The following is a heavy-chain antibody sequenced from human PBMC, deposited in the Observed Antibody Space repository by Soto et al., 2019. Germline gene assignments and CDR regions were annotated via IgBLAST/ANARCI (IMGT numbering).Heavy chain of an antibody. CDR1: GGSISSYY. CDR3: ARLGTYGSGSYVWENWFDT. Sequence: QVQLQESGPGLVKPSETLSLTCTVSGGSISSYYWTWIRQPPGKGLEWIGYIHYSGSTNYKPSLRSRVNISVDTSKNQFSLKLSSVTAADTAVYYCARLGTYGSGSYVWENWFDTWGQGTLVTVSS. D-gene: IGHD3-10*01. V-gene: IGHV4-59*08. J-gene: IGHJ5*02. CDR2: IHYSGST.